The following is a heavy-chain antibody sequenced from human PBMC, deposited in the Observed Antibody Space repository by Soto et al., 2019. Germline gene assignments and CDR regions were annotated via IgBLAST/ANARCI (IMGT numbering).Heavy chain of an antibody. D-gene: IGHD2-8*01. CDR2: ISGDGATT. V-gene: IGHV3-11*01. CDR3: ATVPNGIPEASGA. CDR1: GFTFSDYY. J-gene: IGHJ4*02. Sequence: QVQLVESGGGLVKPGGSLRLSCAASGFTFSDYYMSWIRQAPGKGLEWVSYISGDGATTFYADSVKGRFTASRDNSENTLYLQMNSLRVEDTAVYFCATVPNGIPEASGAWGQGTLVTVSS.